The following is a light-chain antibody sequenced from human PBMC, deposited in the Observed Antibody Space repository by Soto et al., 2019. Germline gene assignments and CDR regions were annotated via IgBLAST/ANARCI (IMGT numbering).Light chain of an antibody. Sequence: QPVLTQPPSASGTPGQRVTIYCSGSNSNIGSNTVTWYQQLPGTAPILLIYSNNQRSSGVPDRFSGSRSGTSGSLAISGLQSEDEADYYCATWDDRLNGYVFGSGTKVTVL. V-gene: IGLV1-44*01. CDR3: ATWDDRLNGYV. CDR1: NSNIGSNT. J-gene: IGLJ1*01. CDR2: SNN.